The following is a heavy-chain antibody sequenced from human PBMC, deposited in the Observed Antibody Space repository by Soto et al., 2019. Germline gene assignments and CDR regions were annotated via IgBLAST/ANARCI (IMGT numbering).Heavy chain of an antibody. J-gene: IGHJ6*01. CDR1: GFTFSDYY. CDR2: ISHSGSSM. V-gene: IGHV3-11*01. CDR3: ARSGDGANYYYGMDV. Sequence: PGGSLRLSCAASGFTFSDYYMSWILQAPGKGLEWVSYISHSGSSMDYEDSVKGRFTISRDNAKNSLYLQMNSLRADDTAVYYCARSGDGANYYYGMDVGGQGTTVTSPQ. D-gene: IGHD3-10*01.